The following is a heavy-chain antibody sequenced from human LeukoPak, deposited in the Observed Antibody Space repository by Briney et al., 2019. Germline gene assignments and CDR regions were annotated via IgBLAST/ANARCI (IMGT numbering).Heavy chain of an antibody. CDR2: ISSSGSTI. Sequence: PGGSLRLSCAASGFIFSSYSMNWVRQAPGKGLEWVSYISSSGSTIYYADSVKGRFTISRDNAKNSLYLQMNSLRAEDTAVYYCARGTGVSEGNYYYMDVWGKGTTVTISS. CDR1: GFIFSSYS. V-gene: IGHV3-48*04. CDR3: ARGTGVSEGNYYYMDV. D-gene: IGHD1-14*01. J-gene: IGHJ6*03.